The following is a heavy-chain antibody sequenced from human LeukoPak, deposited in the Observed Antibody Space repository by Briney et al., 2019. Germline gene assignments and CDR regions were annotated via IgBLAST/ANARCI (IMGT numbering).Heavy chain of an antibody. D-gene: IGHD5-12*01. Sequence: GGSLRLSCAASGFTFSSYEMNWVRQAPGKGLEWVSYISSSGSTIYYADSVKGRFTISRDNAKNSLYLQMNSLRAEDTAVYYCARVDIVADVVDYWGQGTLVTVSS. CDR2: ISSSGSTI. V-gene: IGHV3-48*03. J-gene: IGHJ4*02. CDR1: GFTFSSYE. CDR3: ARVDIVADVVDY.